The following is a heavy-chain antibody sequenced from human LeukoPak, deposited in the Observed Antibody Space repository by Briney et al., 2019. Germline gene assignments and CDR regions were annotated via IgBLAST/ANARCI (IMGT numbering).Heavy chain of an antibody. J-gene: IGHJ5*02. CDR3: AVPEGWAVPAAS. V-gene: IGHV3-23*01. CDR1: GFTFSSYA. D-gene: IGHD2-2*01. Sequence: PGGSLRLSCAASGFTFSSYAMSWVRQAPGKGLEWVSVISGSGGDTYYADSVKGRFTISRDNSKNTLYLQMNSLRAEHTAVSYCAVPEGWAVPAASWVQGTLVTDSS. CDR2: ISGSGGDT.